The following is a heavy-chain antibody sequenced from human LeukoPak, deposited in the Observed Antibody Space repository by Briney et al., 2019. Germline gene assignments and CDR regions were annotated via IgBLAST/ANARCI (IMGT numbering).Heavy chain of an antibody. D-gene: IGHD1-26*01. CDR1: GFTFRSHA. CDR2: ISYDGSTK. V-gene: IGHV3-30-3*01. Sequence: GGSLRLPCEAFGFTFRSHAMHWVRQAPGKGLEWVAFISYDGSTKTDVDSVTGRVTISRDNSKNTVYLQMNSLRAEDTALYYCGRDVSGSYSFDSLGQGTLVTVSS. CDR3: GRDVSGSYSFDS. J-gene: IGHJ4*02.